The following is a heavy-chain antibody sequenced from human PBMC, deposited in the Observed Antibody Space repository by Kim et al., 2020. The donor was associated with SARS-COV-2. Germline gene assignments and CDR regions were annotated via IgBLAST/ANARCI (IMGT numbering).Heavy chain of an antibody. V-gene: IGHV3-73*01. D-gene: IGHD6-19*01. J-gene: IGHJ4*02. CDR2: IRSKPNNYAT. CDR3: TRWAGAVPLDY. CDR1: GFSFSDSA. Sequence: GGSLRLSCAVSGFSFSDSAIHWVRQASGKGLEWVGRIRSKPNNYATAYAASVRGRFIISRDESKNTAFLQMNNLKTEDTAVYYCTRWAGAVPLDYWGQGTLVTVSS.